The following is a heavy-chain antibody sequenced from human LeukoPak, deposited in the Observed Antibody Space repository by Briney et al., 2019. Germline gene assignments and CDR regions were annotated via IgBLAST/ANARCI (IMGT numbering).Heavy chain of an antibody. V-gene: IGHV3-30*18. D-gene: IGHD3-10*01. CDR3: AKDMGYYYGSGSYPPENDY. J-gene: IGHJ4*02. Sequence: GGSLRLSCAASGFTSSRYGMHWVRQAPGKGLEWVAVVSFEGSNKYYADSVKGRFSISRDNSKNTLSLQMNSLRAEDTAVYYCAKDMGYYYGSGSYPPENDYWGQGTLVTVSS. CDR2: VSFEGSNK. CDR1: GFTSSRYG.